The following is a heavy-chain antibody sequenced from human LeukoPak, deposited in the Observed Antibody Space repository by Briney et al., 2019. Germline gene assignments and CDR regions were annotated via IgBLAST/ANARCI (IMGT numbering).Heavy chain of an antibody. Sequence: GGSLRLSCAASGFTFSSYAMHWVRQAPGKRLEWVAVISYDGSNKYYADSVKGRFTISRDNSKNTLYLQMNSLRAEDTAVYYCARGVFRYFSYWGQGTLVTVSS. CDR1: GFTFSSYA. CDR2: ISYDGSNK. CDR3: ARGVFRYFSY. J-gene: IGHJ4*02. D-gene: IGHD3-9*01. V-gene: IGHV3-30-3*01.